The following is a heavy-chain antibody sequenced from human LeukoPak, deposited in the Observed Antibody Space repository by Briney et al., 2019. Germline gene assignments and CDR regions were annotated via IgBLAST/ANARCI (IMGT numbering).Heavy chain of an antibody. Sequence: PGGSLRLSCAASGFTFSSYGMSWVRQAPGKGLEWVSAINTSGGSTYYADSVKGRFTISRDNSKNTLYLQMNSLRAEDTAIYYCAKNGDRGAYCSGGSCYPYFYYCMDVWGKGTTVTISS. CDR3: AKNGDRGAYCSGGSCYPYFYYCMDV. D-gene: IGHD2-15*01. CDR1: GFTFSSYG. J-gene: IGHJ6*03. V-gene: IGHV3-23*01. CDR2: INTSGGST.